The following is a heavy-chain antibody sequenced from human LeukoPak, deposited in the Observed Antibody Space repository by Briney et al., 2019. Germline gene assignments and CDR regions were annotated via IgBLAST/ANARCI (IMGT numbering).Heavy chain of an antibody. Sequence: PGGSLRLSCALSGLTFNSNHIHCVRQAQNKGLDWGAVMLHDGASPSHAASVNGRLSLSRDTSKKTVFMQINSQRVEGTVIYYCARQSLGASGLDGWGQGVLVTVS. D-gene: IGHD1-26*01. CDR3: ARQSLGASGLDG. CDR2: MLHDGASP. V-gene: IGHV3-30*05. CDR1: GLTFNSNH. J-gene: IGHJ4*02.